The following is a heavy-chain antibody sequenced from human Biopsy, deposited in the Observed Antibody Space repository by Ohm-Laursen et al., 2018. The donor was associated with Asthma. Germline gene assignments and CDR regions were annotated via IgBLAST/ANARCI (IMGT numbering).Heavy chain of an antibody. CDR2: IYYNGST. J-gene: IGHJ4*02. CDR3: ARWGSFGFDY. D-gene: IGHD7-27*01. V-gene: IGHV4-31*03. Sequence: TLSLTCIVSGGSISSGGYYWSWIRQHPGKGLEWIGYIYYNGSTYYNPSLKSRVTISVDTSKNQFSLNLSSVTAADTAVYYCARWGSFGFDYWGQGTLVTVSS. CDR1: GGSISSGGYY.